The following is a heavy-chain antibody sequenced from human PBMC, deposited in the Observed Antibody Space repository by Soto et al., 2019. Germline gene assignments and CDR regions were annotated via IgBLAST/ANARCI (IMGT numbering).Heavy chain of an antibody. J-gene: IGHJ4*02. CDR3: AKNKQRHGDYVYYFDY. D-gene: IGHD4-17*01. V-gene: IGHV3-30*18. Sequence: QVQLVESGGGVVQPGRSLRLSCAASGFIFSGYGMHWVRQAPGKGLEWVAVISFDGNYKYYADSVKGQFTISRDNSKNTLYLQMNSLRVEDTAVYYCAKNKQRHGDYVYYFDYWGQGTLVTVSS. CDR2: ISFDGNYK. CDR1: GFIFSGYG.